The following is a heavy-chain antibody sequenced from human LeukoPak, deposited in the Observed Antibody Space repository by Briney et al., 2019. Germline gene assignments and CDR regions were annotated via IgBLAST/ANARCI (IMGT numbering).Heavy chain of an antibody. CDR2: ISGSGDST. D-gene: IGHD6-19*01. V-gene: IGHV3-23*01. CDR3: AKWKTVAATDY. CDR1: GFTFSSYG. J-gene: IGHJ4*02. Sequence: GTLRLSCAASGFTFSSYGMSWVRQAPGKGLEWVSAISGSGDSTYYADSVKGRFTISRDNSKNTLLLQMNSLRAEDTAVYYCAKWKTVAATDYWGQGTLVTVSS.